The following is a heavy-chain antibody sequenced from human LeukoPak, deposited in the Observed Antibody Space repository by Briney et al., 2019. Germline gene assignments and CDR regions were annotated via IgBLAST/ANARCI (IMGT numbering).Heavy chain of an antibody. V-gene: IGHV3-30-3*02. D-gene: IGHD6-13*01. Sequence: GGSLRLSCAAPGFTFSSYAMHWVRQAPGKGLEWVAVISYDGSNKYYADSVKGRFTISRDNSKNTLYLQMNSLRDDDTAVYYCAKSPGYSSGWYLVEYFQHWGQGTLVTVSS. CDR3: AKSPGYSSGWYLVEYFQH. J-gene: IGHJ1*01. CDR1: GFTFSSYA. CDR2: ISYDGSNK.